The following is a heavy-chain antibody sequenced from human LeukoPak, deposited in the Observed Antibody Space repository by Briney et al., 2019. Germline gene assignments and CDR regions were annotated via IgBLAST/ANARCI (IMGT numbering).Heavy chain of an antibody. Sequence: PGGSPRLSSAAPGFTSSRSWMSWGPAAPGKGLECGANIKQDGREKNYVDTLKGRYTISRDNAKNSLYLQKNTPREPDTAVYYSAGGAAYPTDCDWFDPWGQGTMVTVSS. J-gene: IGHJ5*02. CDR1: GFTSSRSW. D-gene: IGHD2-21*02. CDR2: IKQDGREK. CDR3: AGGAAYPTDCDWFDP. V-gene: IGHV3-7*04.